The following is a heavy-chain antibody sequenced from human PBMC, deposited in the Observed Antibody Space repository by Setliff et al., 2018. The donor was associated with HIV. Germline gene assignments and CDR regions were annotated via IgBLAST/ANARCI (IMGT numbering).Heavy chain of an antibody. CDR2: ISAYNGNK. V-gene: IGHV1-18*01. Sequence: ASVKVSCKASGYSFTSYGISWVRQAPGQGLEWMGWISAYNGNKNYAQNLQDRVTMTTDTSTSTAYMELRSLRFDDTAVYYCARGATYYYDSSGYYFDYWGQGSLVTVSS. D-gene: IGHD3-22*01. CDR1: GYSFTSYG. J-gene: IGHJ4*02. CDR3: ARGATYYYDSSGYYFDY.